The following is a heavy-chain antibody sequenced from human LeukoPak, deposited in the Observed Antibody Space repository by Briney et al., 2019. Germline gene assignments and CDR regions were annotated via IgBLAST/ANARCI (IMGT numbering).Heavy chain of an antibody. CDR3: ARDPHCSSTSCYANFDY. CDR1: GFTFSSYW. Sequence: PGGSLRLSCAASGFTFSSYWMHWVRQAPGKGLVWAANIKQDGSEKYYVDSVKGRFTISRDNAKNSLYLQMNSLRAEDTAVYYCARDPHCSSTSCYANFDYWGQGTLVTVSS. J-gene: IGHJ4*02. CDR2: IKQDGSEK. V-gene: IGHV3-7*01. D-gene: IGHD2-2*01.